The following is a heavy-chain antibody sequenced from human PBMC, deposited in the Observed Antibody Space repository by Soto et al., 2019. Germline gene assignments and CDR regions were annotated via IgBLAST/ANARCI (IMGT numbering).Heavy chain of an antibody. J-gene: IGHJ4*02. CDR1: GGSISSSSYY. V-gene: IGHV4-39*01. CDR2: IYYSGST. D-gene: IGHD6-13*01. Sequence: QLQLQESGPGLVKPSETLSLTCTVSGGSISSSSYYWGWIRQPPGKGLEWIGSIYYSGSTYYNPSLKSRVPKSVDTSKNQFSLKLSSVTAADTAVYYCARSRSSSWYLFDYWGQGTLVTVSS. CDR3: ARSRSSSWYLFDY.